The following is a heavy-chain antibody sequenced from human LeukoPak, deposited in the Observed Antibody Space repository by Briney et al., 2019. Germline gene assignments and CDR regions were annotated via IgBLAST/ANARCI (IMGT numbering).Heavy chain of an antibody. Sequence: GGSLRLSCAASGFTFSSYAMSWVRQAPGKGLEWVSAISGSGGSTYYADSVKGRFTISRDNSKNTLYLQMNSLRAEDTAVYYCARARTPYYYGSAYFDYWGQGTLVTVSS. CDR3: ARARTPYYYGSAYFDY. CDR1: GFTFSSYA. V-gene: IGHV3-23*01. J-gene: IGHJ4*02. D-gene: IGHD3-10*01. CDR2: ISGSGGST.